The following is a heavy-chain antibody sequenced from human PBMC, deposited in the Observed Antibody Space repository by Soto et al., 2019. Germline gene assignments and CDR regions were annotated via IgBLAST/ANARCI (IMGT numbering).Heavy chain of an antibody. V-gene: IGHV3-48*03. CDR3: ARDLLHYDFWIGYSAYFYYGMDV. CDR1: GFTFSSYE. D-gene: IGHD3-3*01. CDR2: ISDSGRTI. Sequence: GGSLRLSCSASGFTFSSYEMNWVRQAPGKGLEWVSYISDSGRTIYYADSVKGRFTVSRDDAQNSVYLQIDSLRAEDTAVYYCARDLLHYDFWIGYSAYFYYGMDVWGPGTTVTVSS. J-gene: IGHJ6*02.